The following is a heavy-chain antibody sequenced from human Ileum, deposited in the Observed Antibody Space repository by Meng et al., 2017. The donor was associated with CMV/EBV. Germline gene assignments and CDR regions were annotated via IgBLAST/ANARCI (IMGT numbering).Heavy chain of an antibody. CDR2: IKQDGSEK. D-gene: IGHD3-3*01. V-gene: IGHV3-7*01. J-gene: IGHJ4*02. CDR3: ARARYYDFWIG. CDR1: GFTFTNYW. Sequence: GGSLRLSCAASGFTFTNYWMSWVRQAPGKGLEWVANIKQDGSEKYYVDSVKGRFTIPRDNAKNSLYLQMNSLRAEDTAVYYCARARYYDFWIGWGQGTLVTVSS.